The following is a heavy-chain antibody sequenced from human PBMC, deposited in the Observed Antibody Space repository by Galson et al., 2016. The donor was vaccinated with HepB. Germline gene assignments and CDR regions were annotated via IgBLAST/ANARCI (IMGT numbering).Heavy chain of an antibody. CDR3: AREGAQMAVAGTAFDY. CDR1: GFTFSGYG. V-gene: IGHV3-33*01. D-gene: IGHD6-19*01. J-gene: IGHJ4*02. Sequence: SLRLSCAASGFTFSGYGMHWVRQAPGKGLEWVALIWNDGSYKNYADSVKGRFTIPRDNSKNTLYLQLNSLRAEDTAVYYCAREGAQMAVAGTAFDYWGQGTLVTVSS. CDR2: IWNDGSYK.